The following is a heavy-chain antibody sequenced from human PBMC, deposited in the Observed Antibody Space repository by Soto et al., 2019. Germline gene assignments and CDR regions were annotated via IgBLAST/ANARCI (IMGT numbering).Heavy chain of an antibody. Sequence: PGGSLRLSCAASGFTFSDYYMAWIRQAPGKGLEWISYISGSGSTIYYAESVKGRFTISRDNAKNSLYLQMNSLRAEDTAVYYCARIKSGITIFGVVIPPLDYWGQGTLVTVSS. CDR3: ARIKSGITIFGVVIPPLDY. CDR2: ISGSGSTI. CDR1: GFTFSDYY. D-gene: IGHD3-3*01. V-gene: IGHV3-11*01. J-gene: IGHJ4*02.